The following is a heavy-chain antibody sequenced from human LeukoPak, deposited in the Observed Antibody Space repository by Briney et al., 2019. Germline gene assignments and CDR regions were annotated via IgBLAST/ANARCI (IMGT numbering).Heavy chain of an antibody. D-gene: IGHD3-3*02. V-gene: IGHV3-23*01. CDR3: AKDAHFWSYNNWFDP. CDR2: ISGSGGST. CDR1: GFTFSDSA. Sequence: GGSLRLSGAASGFTFSDSALSWFRQAPGKGLEWVPAISGSGGSTYYADSVKGRFTISRDSSKNTLYLQMNSLRAEDTAVYYCAKDAHFWSYNNWFDPWGQGTLVTVSS. J-gene: IGHJ5*02.